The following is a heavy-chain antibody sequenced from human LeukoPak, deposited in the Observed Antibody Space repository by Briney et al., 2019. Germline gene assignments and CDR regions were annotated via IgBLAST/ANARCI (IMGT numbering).Heavy chain of an antibody. Sequence: GGSLRLSCAASGFTFSSYTMNWVRQAPGKGLEWVSSISSSSSYIYYADSVKGRFTISRDNAKNSLYLQMNSLRAEDTAVYYCARVNKPGSKTLLRARELKFDYWGQGTLVTVSS. CDR2: ISSSSSYI. D-gene: IGHD3-22*01. J-gene: IGHJ4*02. CDR1: GFTFSSYT. CDR3: ARVNKPGSKTLLRARELKFDY. V-gene: IGHV3-21*01.